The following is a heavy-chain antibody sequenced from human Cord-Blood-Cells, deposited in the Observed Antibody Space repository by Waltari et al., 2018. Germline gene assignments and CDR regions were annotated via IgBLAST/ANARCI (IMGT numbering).Heavy chain of an antibody. CDR2: TYYRSKWYN. CDR3: ATEAFDI. V-gene: IGHV6-1*01. Sequence: QVQPQQSGPGLGKPSQTLSLTCAISGDSGSSNIAAWNWIRPSPSIGLEWLGRTYYRSKWYNDYAVSVKSRITINPDTSKNQFSLQLNSVTPEDTAVYYCATEAFDIWGQGTMVTVSS. J-gene: IGHJ3*02. CDR1: GDSGSSNIAA.